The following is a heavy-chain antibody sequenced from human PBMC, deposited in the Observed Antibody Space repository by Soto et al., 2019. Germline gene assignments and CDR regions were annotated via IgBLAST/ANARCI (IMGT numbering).Heavy chain of an antibody. D-gene: IGHD6-19*01. CDR1: GFTFSSYA. V-gene: IGHV3-23*01. Sequence: GGSLRLSCAASGFTFSSYAMSWVRQAPGKGLEWVSGISGSGGNTYYADSVKGRFTISRDNSKNTLYLQMNSLRAEDTAVYYCAKGPGIAVTNWFYPWFQGTLITVAS. CDR3: AKGPGIAVTNWFYP. J-gene: IGHJ5*02. CDR2: ISGSGGNT.